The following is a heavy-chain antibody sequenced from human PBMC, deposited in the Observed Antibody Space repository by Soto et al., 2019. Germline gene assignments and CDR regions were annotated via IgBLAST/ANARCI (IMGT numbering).Heavy chain of an antibody. V-gene: IGHV3-23*01. CDR1: GFTFSSNS. Sequence: EVQLLESGGDLVQPGGSLRLSCEASGFTFSSNSMAWVRQAPGRGLEWVSSTTDSGGSSYYADSVRGRFTISRDNPKNKLYLQMNSLRVGVTAIYHCVILALGKFDYWGQGTLVIVSS. CDR2: TTDSGGSS. CDR3: VILALGKFDY. J-gene: IGHJ4*02. D-gene: IGHD1-26*01.